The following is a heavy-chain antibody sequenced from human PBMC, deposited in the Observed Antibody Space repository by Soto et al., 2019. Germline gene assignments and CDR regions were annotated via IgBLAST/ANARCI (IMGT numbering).Heavy chain of an antibody. CDR3: ATVSACSGGSCYSSRYFDD. D-gene: IGHD2-15*01. J-gene: IGHJ4*02. V-gene: IGHV1-24*01. CDR1: GYTLTELS. CDR2: FDPEDGET. Sequence: ASVKVSCKVSGYTLTELSMHWVRQAPGKGLEWMGGFDPEDGETIYAQKFQGRVTMTEDTSTDTAYMELSSLRSEDTAVYYCATVSACSGGSCYSSRYFDDWGQRTLVNVSS.